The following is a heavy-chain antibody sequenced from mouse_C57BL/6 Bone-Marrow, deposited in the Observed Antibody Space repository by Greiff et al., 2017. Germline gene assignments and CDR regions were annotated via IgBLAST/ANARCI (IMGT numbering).Heavy chain of an antibody. Sequence: QVQLQQSDAELVKPGASVKLSCKVSGYTFTDHTIHWMKQRPEQGLEWIGYIYPRDGSTKYNEKFKGKATLTADKSSSTAYMQLNSLTSEDSAVYFCARCEGIHRITTGYYFDYWGQGTTLTVSS. J-gene: IGHJ2*01. CDR1: GYTFTDHT. CDR3: ARCEGIHRITTGYYFDY. CDR2: IYPRDGST. D-gene: IGHD2-4*01. V-gene: IGHV1-78*01.